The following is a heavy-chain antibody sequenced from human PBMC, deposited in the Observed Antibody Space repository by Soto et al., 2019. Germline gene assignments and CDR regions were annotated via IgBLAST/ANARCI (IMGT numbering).Heavy chain of an antibody. CDR3: ANPARTGYCSGGSCYSDYYGMDV. CDR2: IYSGGST. D-gene: IGHD2-15*01. Sequence: PGGSLRLSCAASGFTVSSNYMSWVRQAPGKGLEWVSVIYSGGSTYYADSVKGRFTISRDNSKNTLYLQMNSLRAEDTAVYYCANPARTGYCSGGSCYSDYYGMDVWGQGTTVTVSS. V-gene: IGHV3-53*01. J-gene: IGHJ6*02. CDR1: GFTVSSNY.